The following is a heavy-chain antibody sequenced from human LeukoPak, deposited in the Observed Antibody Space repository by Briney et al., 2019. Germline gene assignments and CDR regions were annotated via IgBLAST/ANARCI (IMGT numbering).Heavy chain of an antibody. CDR2: ISGAGDTT. CDR1: GFTLGTHA. Sequence: GGSLRLFCVASGFTLGTHALSWVRRTPARGLEWVAAISGAGDTTYYADSVKGRFTISRDTSRNALYLQMNSLRADDTAVYYCARSLGCTGYTCSPTWGYYYYAMDVWGRGTTVTVSS. CDR3: ARSLGCTGYTCSPTWGYYYYAMDV. D-gene: IGHD3/OR15-3a*01. J-gene: IGHJ6*02. V-gene: IGHV3-23*01.